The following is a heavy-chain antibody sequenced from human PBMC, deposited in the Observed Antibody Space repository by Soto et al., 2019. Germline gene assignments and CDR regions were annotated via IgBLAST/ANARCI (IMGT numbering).Heavy chain of an antibody. CDR3: ARYIRVAAPPLEVDP. Sequence: ASVKVSCKASGYTFTSYGISWVRQAPGQGLEWMGWISAYNGNTNYAQKLQGRVTMTTDTSTSTAYMELRSLRSDDTAVYYCARYIRVAAPPLEVDPWGQGTLVTLSS. CDR2: ISAYNGNT. V-gene: IGHV1-18*04. CDR1: GYTFTSYG. D-gene: IGHD6-13*01. J-gene: IGHJ5*02.